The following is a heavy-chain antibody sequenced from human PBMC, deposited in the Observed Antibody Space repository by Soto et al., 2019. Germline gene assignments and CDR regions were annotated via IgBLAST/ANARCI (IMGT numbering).Heavy chain of an antibody. Sequence: ASETLSLTCTVSGGSISSYYWSWIRQPPGKGLEWIGYIYYSGSTNYNPSLKSRVTISVDTSKNQFSLKLSSVTAADTAVYYCATITMVRGVIKDYYMDVWGKGTTVTVSS. V-gene: IGHV4-59*08. CDR3: ATITMVRGVIKDYYMDV. CDR1: GGSISSYY. CDR2: IYYSGST. J-gene: IGHJ6*03. D-gene: IGHD3-10*01.